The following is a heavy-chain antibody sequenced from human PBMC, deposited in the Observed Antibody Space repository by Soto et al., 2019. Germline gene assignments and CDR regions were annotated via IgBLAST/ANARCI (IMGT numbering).Heavy chain of an antibody. CDR2: ISSNGGST. V-gene: IGHV3-64D*06. D-gene: IGHD3-16*02. CDR3: VKDGPYDYVWGSYRLNYYYYYGMDV. Sequence: GGSLRLSCSASGFTFSSYAMHWVRQAPGKGLEYVSAISSNGGSTYYADSVKGRFTISRDNSKNTLYLQMSSLRAEDTAVYYCVKDGPYDYVWGSYRLNYYYYYGMDVWGQGTTVTSP. J-gene: IGHJ6*02. CDR1: GFTFSSYA.